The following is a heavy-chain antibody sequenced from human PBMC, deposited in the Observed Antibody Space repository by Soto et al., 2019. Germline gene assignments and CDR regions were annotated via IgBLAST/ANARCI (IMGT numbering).Heavy chain of an antibody. CDR3: ATSQKGYNWNYLDH. V-gene: IGHV4-39*01. CDR1: GGSISGSYYY. J-gene: IGHJ4*02. CDR2: VFYTGFT. D-gene: IGHD1-20*01. Sequence: NPSETLSLTCAVSGGSISGSYYYWAWLRQSPGKGPEWIGSVFYTGFTSYNPSLESRVSVSVDTSKSQFSLKLSAVTAADTAVYYCATSQKGYNWNYLDHWGQGALVTVSS.